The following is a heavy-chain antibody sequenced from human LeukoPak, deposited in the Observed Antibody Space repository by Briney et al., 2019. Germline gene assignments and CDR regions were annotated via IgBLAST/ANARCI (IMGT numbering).Heavy chain of an antibody. V-gene: IGHV1-46*01. D-gene: IGHD1-1*01. Sequence: GASVKVSCKASGYTFTSYYMHWVRQAPGQGLEWMGIINPSGGSTSYAQKFQGRVTMTRDTSTSTVYMELSSLRSEDTAVYYRARHGLERLFDYWGQGTLVTVSS. J-gene: IGHJ4*02. CDR3: ARHGLERLFDY. CDR1: GYTFTSYY. CDR2: INPSGGST.